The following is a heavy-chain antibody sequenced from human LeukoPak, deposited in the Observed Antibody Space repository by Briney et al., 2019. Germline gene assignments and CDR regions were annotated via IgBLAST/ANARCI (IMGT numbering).Heavy chain of an antibody. D-gene: IGHD1-1*01. CDR3: ARAGGFESLFDY. CDR1: GYTFTSYD. Sequence: ASVKVSCKASGYTFTSYDINWVRQATGQGLEWMGWMTPNSGNTGYAQKFQGSVTMTRNTSISTAYMELSSLRSEDTAVYYCARAGGFESLFDYWGQGTLVTVSS. J-gene: IGHJ4*02. CDR2: MTPNSGNT. V-gene: IGHV1-8*01.